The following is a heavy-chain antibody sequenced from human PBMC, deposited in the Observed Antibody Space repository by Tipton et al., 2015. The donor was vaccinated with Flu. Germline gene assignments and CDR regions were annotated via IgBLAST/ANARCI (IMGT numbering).Heavy chain of an antibody. Sequence: TLSLTCAVYGGSFSGYYWSWIRQPPGKGLEWIGEINHSGSTNYNPSPKSRVTISVDTSKNQFSLKLSSVTAADTAVYYCARKSLAVAARGWFDPWGQGTLVTVSS. CDR2: INHSGST. D-gene: IGHD6-19*01. CDR1: GGSFSGYY. CDR3: ARKSLAVAARGWFDP. V-gene: IGHV4-34*01. J-gene: IGHJ5*02.